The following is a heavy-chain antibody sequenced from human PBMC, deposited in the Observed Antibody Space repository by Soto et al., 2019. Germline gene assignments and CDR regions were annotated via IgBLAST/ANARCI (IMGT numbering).Heavy chain of an antibody. CDR3: ARRASR. J-gene: IGHJ3*01. CDR1: GFTFSSSE. V-gene: IGHV3-48*03. CDR2: IHPSGQPI. D-gene: IGHD1-26*01. Sequence: GGSLRLSCAASGFTFSSSEMYWVRQAPGKGLEWVSYIHPSGQPIFYADSVKGRFTISRDNAKNSLYLHMSSLRAEDSAVYYCARRASRWGQGTMVTVSS.